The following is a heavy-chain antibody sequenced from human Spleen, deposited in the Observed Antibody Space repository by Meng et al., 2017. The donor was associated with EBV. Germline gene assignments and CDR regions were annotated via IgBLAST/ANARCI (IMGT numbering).Heavy chain of an antibody. CDR3: ATIIVPATTMNY. CDR1: RGYITSSGDS. J-gene: IGHJ4*02. Sequence: QLPLQEAGSGPLKPSQTLSLSCAVSRGYITSSGDSWTWIRQPPGKGLEWIGYMYQSGSTHYSPSLKSRGTISVDRSKDHLSLKLSSVTAADTAFYYCATIIVPATTMNYWGPGTLVTVSS. CDR2: MYQSGST. V-gene: IGHV4-30-2*01. D-gene: IGHD1-26*01.